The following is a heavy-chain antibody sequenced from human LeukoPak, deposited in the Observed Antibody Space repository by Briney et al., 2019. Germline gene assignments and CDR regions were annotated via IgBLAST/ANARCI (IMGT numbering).Heavy chain of an antibody. CDR2: ISWNSGSI. CDR3: AKGDYFDY. V-gene: IGHV3-9*03. CDR1: GFTFDDYA. Sequence: GGSLRLSCAASGFTFDDYAMHWVRQAPGKGLEWVSGISWNSGSIGYADSVKGRFTISRDNAKNSLYLQMNSLRAEDMALYYCAKGDYFDYWGQGTLVTVSS. J-gene: IGHJ4*02.